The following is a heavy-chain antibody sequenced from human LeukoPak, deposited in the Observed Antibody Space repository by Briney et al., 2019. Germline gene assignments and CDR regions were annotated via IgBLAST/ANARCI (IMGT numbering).Heavy chain of an antibody. D-gene: IGHD6-13*01. V-gene: IGHV3-9*01. J-gene: IGHJ4*02. CDR2: ISWNSGNI. CDR1: GFTFDDYA. CDR3: ARGGGSSWTYYFDY. Sequence: GGSLRLSCVASGFTFDDYAMHWVRQAPGKGLEWVSGISWNSGNIGYADSVKGRFTISRDNAKNSLYVQMNSLRAEDTALYYCARGGGSSWTYYFDYWGQGILVTVSS.